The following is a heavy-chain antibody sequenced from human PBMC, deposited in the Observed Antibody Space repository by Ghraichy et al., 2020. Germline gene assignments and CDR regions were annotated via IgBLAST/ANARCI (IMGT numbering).Heavy chain of an antibody. CDR2: IYYSGST. CDR1: GGSISSSSYY. V-gene: IGHV4-39*07. J-gene: IGHJ6*02. CDR3: AREPCSSTSCYRSRARGGYYYYGMDV. D-gene: IGHD2-2*01. Sequence: SETLSLTCTVSGGSISSSSYYWGWIRQPPGKGLEWIGSIYYSGSTYYNPSLKSRVTISVDTSKNQFSLKLSSVTAADTAVYYCAREPCSSTSCYRSRARGGYYYYGMDVWGQGTTVTVSS.